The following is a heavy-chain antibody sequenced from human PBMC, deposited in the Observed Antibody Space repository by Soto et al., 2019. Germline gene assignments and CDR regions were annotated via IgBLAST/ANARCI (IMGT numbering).Heavy chain of an antibody. D-gene: IGHD1-20*01. CDR2: INPNSGGT. V-gene: IGHV1-2*04. CDR1: GYTFTGYY. J-gene: IGHJ6*02. Sequence: ASVKVSCKASGYTFTGYYMHWVRQAPGQGLEWMGWINPNSGGTNYAQKFQGWVTMTRDTSISTAYMELSRLRSDDTAVYYCARDLYKGAPRDYYYYYGMDVWGQGTTGTVS. CDR3: ARDLYKGAPRDYYYYYGMDV.